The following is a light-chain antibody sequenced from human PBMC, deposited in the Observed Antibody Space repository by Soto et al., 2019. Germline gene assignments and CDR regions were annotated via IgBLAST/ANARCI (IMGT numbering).Light chain of an antibody. J-gene: IGKJ4*01. CDR2: GAS. V-gene: IGKV3-20*01. CDR3: QQYGSSLP. Sequence: EIVLTQSPGTLPLSPGERATLSCRASQSVSSSYLGWYQQKPGQAPRLLIYGASSRATGIPDRFSGSGSGTDFTLTISRLEPEDFAVYYCQQYGSSLPFGGGTKVDIK. CDR1: QSVSSSY.